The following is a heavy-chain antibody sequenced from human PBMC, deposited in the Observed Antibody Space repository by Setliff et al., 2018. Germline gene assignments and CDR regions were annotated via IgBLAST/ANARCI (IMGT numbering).Heavy chain of an antibody. V-gene: IGHV3-64*01. J-gene: IGHJ3*02. D-gene: IGHD3-16*01. CDR1: GFTFSSYA. CDR2: ISSNGGRM. CDR3: ARIAEYDTIDI. Sequence: GGSLRLSCAASGFTFSSYAMHWVRQAPGKGLEYVSAISSNGGRMSYANSVKGRFIISRDISKNTLYLQMGSLRAEDTAVYYCARIAEYDTIDIWGQGTMVT.